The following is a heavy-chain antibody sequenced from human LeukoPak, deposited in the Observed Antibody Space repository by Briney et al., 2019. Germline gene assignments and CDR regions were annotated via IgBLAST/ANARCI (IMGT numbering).Heavy chain of an antibody. J-gene: IGHJ4*02. Sequence: SQTLSLTCTVSGGSISSGSYYWSWIRQPAGKGLEWIGRIYTSGSTNYNPSLKSRVTISVDTSKNQFSLKLSSVTAADTAVYYCARVQQWLLRFDYWGQGTLVTVSS. D-gene: IGHD6-19*01. CDR2: IYTSGST. V-gene: IGHV4-61*02. CDR3: ARVQQWLLRFDY. CDR1: GGSISSGSYY.